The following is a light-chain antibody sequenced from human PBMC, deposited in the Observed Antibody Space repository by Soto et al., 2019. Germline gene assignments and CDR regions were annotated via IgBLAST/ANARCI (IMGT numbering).Light chain of an antibody. J-gene: IGKJ3*01. CDR1: QGVGSW. CDR3: QQLFMYPPT. V-gene: IGKV1-12*01. CDR2: AAS. Sequence: IQMTQSPSSVSASVGDRVTITCRASQGVGSWVAWYQQKPGKAPRLLVYAASSLQGGVPSRFSGSGSGTDFTLTISSLQPEDFATYYCQQLFMYPPTFGPGTKVDIK.